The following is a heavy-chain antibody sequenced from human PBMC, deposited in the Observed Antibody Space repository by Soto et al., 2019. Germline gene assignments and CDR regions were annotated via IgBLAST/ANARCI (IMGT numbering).Heavy chain of an antibody. D-gene: IGHD6-25*01. J-gene: IGHJ5*02. CDR3: AGQTFTIAAASYGRSNWFDP. Sequence: PSETLSLTCTASGGSITSSSHFWGWVRQPPGKGLEWIGTIYFTGNTYYTPSLKSRLTMSIDTSKNEFSLRLNSVNAAVTAVYYCAGQTFTIAAASYGRSNWFDPWGPGTLVT. CDR1: GGSITSSSHF. V-gene: IGHV4-39*01. CDR2: IYFTGNT.